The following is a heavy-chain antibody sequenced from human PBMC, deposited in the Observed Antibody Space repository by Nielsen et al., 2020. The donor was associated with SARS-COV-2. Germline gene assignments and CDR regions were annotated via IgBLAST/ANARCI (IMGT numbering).Heavy chain of an antibody. V-gene: IGHV3-33*01. J-gene: IGHJ3*02. D-gene: IGHD2-21*02. Sequence: GESLKISCAASGFTFRTYGMHWVRQSPGKGLEWVALVWHDGSNTYYADSVKGRFTISRDNSKNTLYLQMNSLRVEDTAVYYCARADYAYCGGDCYVALDIWGQGTMVTVSS. CDR1: GFTFRTYG. CDR2: VWHDGSNT. CDR3: ARADYAYCGGDCYVALDI.